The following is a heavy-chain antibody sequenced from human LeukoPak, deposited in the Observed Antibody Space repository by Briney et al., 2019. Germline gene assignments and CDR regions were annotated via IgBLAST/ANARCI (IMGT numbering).Heavy chain of an antibody. Sequence: SETLSLTCTVSGASVSSASYWTWIRQPPGKGVEWIAHIYNGVNTNYNPSLKSRVTISVDTSKNQFSLRLNSVTAADTAVYYCARGGYDFWSGYRRNWFDPWGQGTLVTVSS. D-gene: IGHD3-3*01. CDR3: ARGGYDFWSGYRRNWFDP. V-gene: IGHV4-61*01. CDR2: IYNGVNT. CDR1: GASVSSASY. J-gene: IGHJ5*02.